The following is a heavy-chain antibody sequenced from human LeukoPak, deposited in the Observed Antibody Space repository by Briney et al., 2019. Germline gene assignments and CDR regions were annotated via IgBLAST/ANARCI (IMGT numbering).Heavy chain of an antibody. CDR1: GGSISSSSYY. CDR3: ARSGGSGTYYDGSFDY. D-gene: IGHD1-26*01. Sequence: PSETLSLTCTVSGGSISSSSYYWSWIRQAAGKGLEWIGRIYTSGSTAYNPSLKSRVTMSVDTSKNQFSLKLYSVTAADTAVYYCARSGGSGTYYDGSFDYWGQGTLVTVSS. CDR2: IYTSGST. V-gene: IGHV4-61*02. J-gene: IGHJ4*02.